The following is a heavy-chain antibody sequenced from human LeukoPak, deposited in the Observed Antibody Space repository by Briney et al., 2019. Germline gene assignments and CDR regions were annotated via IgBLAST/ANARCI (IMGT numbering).Heavy chain of an antibody. CDR1: GGSITNYF. Sequence: SETLSLTCTVSGGSITNYFWSWIRQPPGKGLEWIGYIYYSGSTTYNPSLKNRVTIAVDTSKNHFSLRLSSATAADTAVYYCARDGLGITGTGLDYWGQGVLVTVSS. CDR2: IYYSGST. V-gene: IGHV4-59*01. J-gene: IGHJ4*02. D-gene: IGHD1-7*01. CDR3: ARDGLGITGTGLDY.